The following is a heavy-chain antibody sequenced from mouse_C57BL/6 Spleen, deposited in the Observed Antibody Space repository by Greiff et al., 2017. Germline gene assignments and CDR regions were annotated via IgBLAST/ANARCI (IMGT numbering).Heavy chain of an antibody. CDR1: GYTFTSYW. CDR3: ARGDYCGSSYVYFGV. Sequence: QVQLKQPGAELVMPGASVKLSCKASGYTFTSYWMHWVKQRPGQGLEWIGEIDPSDSYTNYNQKFKGKSTLTVDKSSSTAYMQLSSLTSDDSAVYYCARGDYCGSSYVYFGVCGTVTTFTVSS. V-gene: IGHV1-69*01. CDR2: IDPSDSYT. J-gene: IGHJ1*03. D-gene: IGHD1-1*01.